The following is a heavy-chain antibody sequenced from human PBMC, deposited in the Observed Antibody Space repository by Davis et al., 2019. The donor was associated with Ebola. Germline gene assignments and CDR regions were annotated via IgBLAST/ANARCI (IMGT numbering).Heavy chain of an antibody. Sequence: SETLSLTCTVSGGSISSYYWSWIRQPPGKGLECIGYIYYSGSTNYNPSLKSRVTISVDTSKNQFSLKLSSVTAADTAVYYCARRGYYYDSSGYYVGAFDIWGQGTMVTVSS. J-gene: IGHJ3*02. CDR1: GGSISSYY. CDR3: ARRGYYYDSSGYYVGAFDI. CDR2: IYYSGST. V-gene: IGHV4-59*01. D-gene: IGHD3-22*01.